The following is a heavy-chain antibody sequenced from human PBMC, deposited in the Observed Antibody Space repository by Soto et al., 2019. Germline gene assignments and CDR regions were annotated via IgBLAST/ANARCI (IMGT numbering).Heavy chain of an antibody. V-gene: IGHV5-51*01. CDR1: GYSFTSYW. J-gene: IGHJ4*02. CDR2: IYPGDSDT. Sequence: GESLKISCKVSGYSFTSYWIGWVRQMPGKGLEWMGIIYPGDSDTRYSPSFQGQVTISADKSITTVYLQWSSLKASDTAMYYCARWVGPAAIDYWGQGTPVNVSS. D-gene: IGHD2-2*01. CDR3: ARWVGPAAIDY.